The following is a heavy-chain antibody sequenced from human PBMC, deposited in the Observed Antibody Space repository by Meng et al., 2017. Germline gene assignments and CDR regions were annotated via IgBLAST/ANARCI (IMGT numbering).Heavy chain of an antibody. CDR1: GFTFSSYW. CDR3: TVYITGHI. CDR2: INWNGGNT. J-gene: IGHJ3*02. Sequence: EVQLVGVGGGLVPPGGSLRLSCAASGFTFSSYWMHWVRQAPGKGLEWVSGINWNGGNTGYADSVKGRFTISRDDSLTTAYLQMNSLRSDDTALYYCTVYITGHIWGRGTMVTVSS. V-gene: IGHV3-74*01. D-gene: IGHD1-20*01.